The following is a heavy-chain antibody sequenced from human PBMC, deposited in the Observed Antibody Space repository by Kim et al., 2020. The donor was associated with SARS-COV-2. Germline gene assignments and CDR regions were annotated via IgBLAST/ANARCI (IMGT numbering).Heavy chain of an antibody. J-gene: IGHJ6*02. Sequence: SETLSLTCAVYGGSFSGYYWSWIRQPPGKGLEWIGEINHSGSTNYNPSLKSRVTISVDTSKNQFSLKLSSVTAADTAVYYCARKGRYSGYDGIYGMDVWGQGTTVTVSS. CDR2: INHSGST. V-gene: IGHV4-34*01. CDR1: GGSFSGYY. CDR3: ARKGRYSGYDGIYGMDV. D-gene: IGHD5-12*01.